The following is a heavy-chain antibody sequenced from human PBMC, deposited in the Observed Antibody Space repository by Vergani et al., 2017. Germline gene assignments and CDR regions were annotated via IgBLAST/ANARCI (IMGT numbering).Heavy chain of an antibody. CDR2: IYSGDET. CDR3: ARGNYNGSGTYVDP. V-gene: IGHV3-66*02. Sequence: ELQLVESGGGLVQPGGSLRLSCAASGSTVSGNYMTWVRQAPGKGLEWVSHIYSGDETYYAYSVKGRVTISRDTSKNTLHLQINNLRVEDTAVYYCARGNYNGSGTYVDPWGQGTLVTVSS. J-gene: IGHJ5*02. D-gene: IGHD3-10*01. CDR1: GSTVSGNY.